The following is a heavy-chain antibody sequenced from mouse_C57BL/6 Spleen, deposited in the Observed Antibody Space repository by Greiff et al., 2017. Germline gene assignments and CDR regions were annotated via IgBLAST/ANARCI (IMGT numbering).Heavy chain of an antibody. J-gene: IGHJ3*01. V-gene: IGHV1-22*01. CDR1: GYTFTDYN. CDR2: INPNNGGT. D-gene: IGHD2-4*01. CDR3: ARDGLRRSWFAY. Sequence: EVKLLESGPELVKPGASVKMSCKASGYTFTDYNMHWVKQSHGKSLEWIGYINPNNGGTSYNQKFKGKATLTVNKSSSTAYMELRSLTSEDSAVXYCARDGLRRSWFAYWGQGTLVTVSA.